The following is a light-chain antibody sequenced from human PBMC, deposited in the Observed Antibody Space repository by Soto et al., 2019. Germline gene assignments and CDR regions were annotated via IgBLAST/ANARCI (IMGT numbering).Light chain of an antibody. V-gene: IGLV4-60*02. Sequence: QLVLTQSSSASASLGSSVKLTCTLSSGHSSNIIAWHQQQPGKAPRYLMKLQGSGNYNKGSGVPDRFSGSSSGADRYLTISNLQVEDEADYYCETWDSYTRVFGGGTKLTVL. J-gene: IGLJ3*02. CDR1: SGHSSNI. CDR2: LQGSGNY. CDR3: ETWDSYTRV.